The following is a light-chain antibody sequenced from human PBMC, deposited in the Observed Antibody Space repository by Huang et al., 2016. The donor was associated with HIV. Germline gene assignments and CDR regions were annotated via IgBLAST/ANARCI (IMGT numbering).Light chain of an antibody. CDR3: HQYNDWPPWT. J-gene: IGKJ1*01. CDR2: GAS. Sequence: EIVMTQSPATLSVSPGWRAILLCRASQNIDTNVAWYQQKPGQAPRLLIFGASTRATGISARFTGGGSETEFTLTINSVQSEDVAMYYCHQYNDWPPWTFGQGTRVEI. CDR1: QNIDTN. V-gene: IGKV3-15*01.